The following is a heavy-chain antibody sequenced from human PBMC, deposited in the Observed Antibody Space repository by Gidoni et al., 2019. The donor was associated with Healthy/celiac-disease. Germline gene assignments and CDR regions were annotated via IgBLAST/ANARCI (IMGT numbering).Heavy chain of an antibody. CDR2: INWNGGST. J-gene: IGHJ3*02. CDR1: GFTFDDYG. V-gene: IGHV3-20*01. Sequence: EVQLVESGGGVVRPGGSLRLSCAASGFTFDDYGMSWVRQAPGKGLEWGSGINWNGGSTGYADSVKGRFTISRDNAKNSLYLQMNSLRAEDTALYHCARSQQLVSWRLDAFDIWGQGTMVTVSS. CDR3: ARSQQLVSWRLDAFDI. D-gene: IGHD6-13*01.